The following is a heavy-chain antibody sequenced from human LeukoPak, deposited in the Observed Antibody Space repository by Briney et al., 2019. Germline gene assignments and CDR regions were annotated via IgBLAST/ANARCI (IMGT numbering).Heavy chain of an antibody. V-gene: IGHV3-21*01. CDR2: MSSSGINT. Sequence: PGGSLRLSCAASGFTFSSYTMNWVRQAPGKGLEWVSCMSSSGINTHYADSVKGRFTISRDNAKNSLYLQMNSLRAEDTAVYYCARDQYDFWSGYLSPDFDLWGQGTLVTVSS. CDR1: GFTFSSYT. D-gene: IGHD3-3*01. CDR3: ARDQYDFWSGYLSPDFDL. J-gene: IGHJ4*02.